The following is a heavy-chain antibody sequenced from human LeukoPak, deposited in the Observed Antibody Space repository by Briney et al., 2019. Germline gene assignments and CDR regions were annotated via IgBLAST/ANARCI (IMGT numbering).Heavy chain of an antibody. CDR1: GYSFTSYW. CDR2: IYPGDSDT. V-gene: IGHV5-51*01. CDR3: ARQVDVGLIIGGYAAFVI. Sequence: GESLKISCKGSGYSFTSYWIGCVRQMPGKPLEWMGIIYPGDSDTRYSPSFQGQVTISADQSISTAYLQWSSLKASDTAMYYCARQVDVGLIIGGYAAFVIWGQGTMVTVSS. J-gene: IGHJ3*02. D-gene: IGHD3-22*01.